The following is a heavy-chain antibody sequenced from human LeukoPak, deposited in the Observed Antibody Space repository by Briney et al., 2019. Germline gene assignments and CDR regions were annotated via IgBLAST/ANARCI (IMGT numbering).Heavy chain of an antibody. Sequence: GGSLRLSCAVSGFTFSSYEMNWVRQAPGKGLEWVSYISSSGSTIYYADSVKGRFTISRDNAKNSLYLQMNSLRAEDTAVYYCARDPPYYYDSSGYLDYWGQGTLVTVSS. CDR1: GFTFSSYE. CDR2: ISSSGSTI. V-gene: IGHV3-48*03. CDR3: ARDPPYYYDSSGYLDY. D-gene: IGHD3-22*01. J-gene: IGHJ4*02.